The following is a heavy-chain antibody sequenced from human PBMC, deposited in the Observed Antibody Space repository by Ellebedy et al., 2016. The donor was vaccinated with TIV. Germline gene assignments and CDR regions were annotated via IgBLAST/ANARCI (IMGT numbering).Heavy chain of an antibody. J-gene: IGHJ4*02. V-gene: IGHV3-7*01. Sequence: PGGSLRLSCAASGLIFSTYWMAWVRQAPGKGLEWVANIQEDGSEKYYVDSVKGRFTISRDNAKNSLSLQMNSLRDEDTAVYYCARGLRFGESSFDYWGQGTLVTVSS. D-gene: IGHD3-10*01. CDR2: IQEDGSEK. CDR3: ARGLRFGESSFDY. CDR1: GLIFSTYW.